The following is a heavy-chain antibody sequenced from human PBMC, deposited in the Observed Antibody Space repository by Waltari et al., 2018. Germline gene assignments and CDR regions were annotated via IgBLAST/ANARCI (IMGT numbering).Heavy chain of an antibody. CDR3: VRDSSDFDY. Sequence: EVQLVESGGGLVKPGGSLRLSCATSGFIFGTHSMNWVRQAPGKGLEGVSAIRGRGNYIYYADSVKGRFTISRDNAKNSLSLQMNSLRVEDTGVYYCVRDSSDFDYWGQGTLVTVSS. CDR1: GFIFGTHS. V-gene: IGHV3-21*02. D-gene: IGHD6-6*01. CDR2: IRGRGNYI. J-gene: IGHJ4*02.